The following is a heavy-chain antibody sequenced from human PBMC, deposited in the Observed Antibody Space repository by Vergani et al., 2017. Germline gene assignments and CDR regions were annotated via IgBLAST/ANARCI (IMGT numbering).Heavy chain of an antibody. CDR1: GFTFDDYA. CDR2: ISWNSGSI. J-gene: IGHJ3*01. Sequence: EVQLVESGGGLVQPGRSLRLSCAASGFTFDDYAMHWVRQAPGKGLEWVSGISWNSGSIGYADSVKGRFTISRDNAKNSLYLQMNSLRAEDTAVYYCAKDHSGGVWGQGTMVTVSS. V-gene: IGHV3-9*01. D-gene: IGHD2-8*02. CDR3: AKDHSGGV.